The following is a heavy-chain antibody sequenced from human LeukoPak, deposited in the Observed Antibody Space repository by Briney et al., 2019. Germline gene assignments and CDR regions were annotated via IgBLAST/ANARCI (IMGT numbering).Heavy chain of an antibody. V-gene: IGHV3-11*01. CDR3: AKEGGDWGEGYFDY. J-gene: IGHJ4*02. CDR2: ISSSGGTI. Sequence: GGSLRLSCAASGFTFSDSYMSWIRQVPGKGLEWISYISSSGGTIYYADSVKGRFTISRDNAKNSLYLQLNSLRAEDTAVYYCAKEGGDWGEGYFDYWGQGTLVTVSS. D-gene: IGHD7-27*01. CDR1: GFTFSDSY.